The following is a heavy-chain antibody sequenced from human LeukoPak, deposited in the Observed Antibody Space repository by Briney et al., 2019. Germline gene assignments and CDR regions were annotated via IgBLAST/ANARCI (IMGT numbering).Heavy chain of an antibody. D-gene: IGHD6-13*01. Sequence: SETLSLTCAVYGRSFSGYYWSWIRQPPGKGLEWIGEINHSGSTNYNPSLKSRVTISVDTSKNQFSLKLSSVTAADTAVYYCASQQNDAFDIWGQGTMVTVSS. J-gene: IGHJ3*02. CDR3: ASQQNDAFDI. CDR1: GRSFSGYY. V-gene: IGHV4-34*01. CDR2: INHSGST.